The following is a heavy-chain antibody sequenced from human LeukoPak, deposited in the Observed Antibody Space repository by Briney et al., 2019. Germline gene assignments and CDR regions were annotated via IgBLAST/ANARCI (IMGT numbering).Heavy chain of an antibody. J-gene: IGHJ5*02. CDR3: ARVDGSCSGGSCPSGNWFDP. CDR1: GVSISSYY. V-gene: IGHV4-4*07. D-gene: IGHD2-15*01. CDR2: IYTSGST. Sequence: SETLSLTCTVSGVSISSYYWSWIRQPAGKGLEWIGRIYTSGSTNYNPSLKSRVTMSVDTSKNQFSLKLNSVTAADTAVYYCARVDGSCSGGSCPSGNWFDPWGQGTLVTVSS.